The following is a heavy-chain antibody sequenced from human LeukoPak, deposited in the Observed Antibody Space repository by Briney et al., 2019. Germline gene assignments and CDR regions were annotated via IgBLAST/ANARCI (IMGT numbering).Heavy chain of an antibody. CDR3: ARAVQGVTLDY. CDR1: GSTFRNYA. V-gene: IGHV3-23*01. D-gene: IGHD3-10*01. CDR2: ISGTGEST. Sequence: PGGSLRPSCIDSGSTFRNYAMRWVRQAPGKGLEWVSAISGTGESTYYADSVKGRFTISRDNSKNTLYVQMNSLRVEGTAVYYCARAVQGVTLDYWGQGTLVTVSS. J-gene: IGHJ4*02.